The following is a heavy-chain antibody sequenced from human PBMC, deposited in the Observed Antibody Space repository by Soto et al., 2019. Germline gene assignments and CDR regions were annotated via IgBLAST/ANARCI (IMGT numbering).Heavy chain of an antibody. CDR2: FDPEDGET. J-gene: IGHJ4*02. CDR1: GYTLTELS. CDR3: ATVRRMYYYDTRTWEY. Sequence: QVQLVQSGAEVKKPGASVKVSCKVSGYTLTELSMHWVRQAPGKGLEWMGGFDPEDGETIYAQKFQGRVTMTEDTXTXXAYMELSSLRSEDTAVYYCATVRRMYYYDTRTWEYWGQGTLVTVSS. D-gene: IGHD3-22*01. V-gene: IGHV1-24*01.